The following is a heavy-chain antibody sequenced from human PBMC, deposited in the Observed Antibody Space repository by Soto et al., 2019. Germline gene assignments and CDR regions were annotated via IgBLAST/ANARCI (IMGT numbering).Heavy chain of an antibody. CDR2: IWYDGSNK. CDR1: GFTFSSYG. CDR3: ARDLPSSYSSSWFGGGGDYYYGMDV. Sequence: QVQLVESGGGVVQPGRSLRLSCAASGFTFSSYGMHWVRQAPGKGLEWVAVIWYDGSNKYYADSVKGRFTISRDNSKNTLYLQMNSLRAEDRAVYYCARDLPSSYSSSWFGGGGDYYYGMDVWGQGTTVTVSS. D-gene: IGHD6-13*01. J-gene: IGHJ6*02. V-gene: IGHV3-33*01.